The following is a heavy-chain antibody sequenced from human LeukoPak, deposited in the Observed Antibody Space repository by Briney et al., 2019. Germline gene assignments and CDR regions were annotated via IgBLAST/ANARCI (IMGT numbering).Heavy chain of an antibody. CDR3: TPGALDY. Sequence: PGGVLRLSCAASGFTFSSYSMNWVRQAPGKGLEWVANINRNGSESHYVDSVRGRFTISRDNARNSLYLQMNSLKVEDTAVYYCTPGALDYWGQGALITVAS. CDR1: GFTFSSYS. V-gene: IGHV3-7*01. J-gene: IGHJ4*02. CDR2: INRNGSES.